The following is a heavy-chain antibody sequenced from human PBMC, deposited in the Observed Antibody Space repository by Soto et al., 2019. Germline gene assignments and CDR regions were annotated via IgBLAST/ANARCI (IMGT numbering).Heavy chain of an antibody. Sequence: QLRLQESGSGLVKPSQTLSLTCAVSGGSISSGDYSWSWIRQPPGKGLEWIGYIDHSGSTFYNPSLKSRVTISVDRSKNQFSLRLSSVTAADTAVYSCARVDRGFYGMDVWGQGTTVTVSS. CDR3: ARVDRGFYGMDV. CDR2: IDHSGST. CDR1: GGSISSGDYS. D-gene: IGHD2-2*03. V-gene: IGHV4-30-2*01. J-gene: IGHJ6*02.